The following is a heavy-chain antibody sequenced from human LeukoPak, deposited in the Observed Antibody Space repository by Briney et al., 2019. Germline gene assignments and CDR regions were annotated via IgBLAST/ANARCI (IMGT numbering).Heavy chain of an antibody. V-gene: IGHV1-69*05. CDR1: GGTFSSYA. CDR2: IIPIFGTA. J-gene: IGHJ5*02. D-gene: IGHD6-13*01. CDR3: ARGRPGYSSSWYKYWFDP. Sequence: ASVKVSCKASGGTFSSYAISWVRQAPGQGLEWMGGIIPIFGTANYAQKLQGRVTITTDESTSTAYMELSSLRSEDTAVYYCARGRPGYSSSWYKYWFDPWGQGTLVTVSS.